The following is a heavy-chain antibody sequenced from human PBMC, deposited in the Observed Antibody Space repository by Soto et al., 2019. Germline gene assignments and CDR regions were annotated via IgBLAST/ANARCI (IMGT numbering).Heavy chain of an antibody. CDR2: INPSSGGT. J-gene: IGHJ6*02. Sequence: GASVKVSCKASGYTFTGYYMHWVRQAPGQGLEWMGWINPSSGGTTYAQKFQGWVTMTRDTSISTAYMELSRLKSDDTAVYYCARDHCTSSGCYEEYYFGMDVWGQGTTVTVSS. CDR1: GYTFTGYY. D-gene: IGHD2-2*01. CDR3: ARDHCTSSGCYEEYYFGMDV. V-gene: IGHV1-2*04.